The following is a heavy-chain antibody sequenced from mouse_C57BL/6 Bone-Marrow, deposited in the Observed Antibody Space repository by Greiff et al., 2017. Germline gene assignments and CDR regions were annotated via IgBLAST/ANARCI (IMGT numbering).Heavy chain of an antibody. J-gene: IGHJ2*01. V-gene: IGHV5-4*01. CDR3: ARLAFDY. CDR2: ISDGGSYT. CDR1: GFTFSSYA. Sequence: EVQVVESGGGLVKPGGSLKLSCAASGFTFSSYAMSWVRQTPEKRLEWVATISDGGSYTYYPDNVKGRFTISRDNAKNNLYLQMSHLKSEDTAMYYCARLAFDYWGQGTTLTVSS.